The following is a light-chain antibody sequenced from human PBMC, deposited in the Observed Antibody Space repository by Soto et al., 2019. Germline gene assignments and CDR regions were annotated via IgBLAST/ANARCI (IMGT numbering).Light chain of an antibody. CDR3: QQFNNYPVT. J-gene: IGKJ4*01. CDR2: TAS. CDR1: QGIFNA. Sequence: AIQLTQSPSSLSASVGDRVTIACRASQGIFNALAWYQQKSGKGPKLLITTASILESGVPSRFSGSGFGTEFTLTISSLQPEDSATYFCQQFNNYPVTFGGGTKVEIK. V-gene: IGKV1D-13*01.